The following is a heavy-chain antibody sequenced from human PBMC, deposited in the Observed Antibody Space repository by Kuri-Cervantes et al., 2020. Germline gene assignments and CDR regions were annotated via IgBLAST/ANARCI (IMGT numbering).Heavy chain of an antibody. V-gene: IGHV1-8*01. Sequence: ASVKVSCKASGYTFTSYDINWVRQATGQGLEWMGWMNPNSGNTGYAQKFQGRVTMTRNTSISTAYMELSSLRSDDTAVYYCARGVHDYSPGYYYYYMDVWGKGTTVTVSS. CDR1: GYTFTSYD. CDR3: ARGVHDYSPGYYYYYMDV. J-gene: IGHJ6*03. D-gene: IGHD4-11*01. CDR2: MNPNSGNT.